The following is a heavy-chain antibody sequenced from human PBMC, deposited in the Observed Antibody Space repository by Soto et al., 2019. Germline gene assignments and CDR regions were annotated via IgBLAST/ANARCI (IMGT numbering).Heavy chain of an antibody. V-gene: IGHV1-69*04. CDR1: GGTFSSYT. J-gene: IGHJ5*02. D-gene: IGHD4-17*01. CDR3: ARDMKPPQKYGDSHNWFDP. CDR2: IIPILGIA. Sequence: ASVKVSCKASGGTFSSYTISWVRQAPGQGLEWMGRIIPILGIANYAQKFQGRVTITADKSTSTAYMELSSLRSEDTAVYYCARDMKPPQKYGDSHNWFDPWGQGTLVTVSS.